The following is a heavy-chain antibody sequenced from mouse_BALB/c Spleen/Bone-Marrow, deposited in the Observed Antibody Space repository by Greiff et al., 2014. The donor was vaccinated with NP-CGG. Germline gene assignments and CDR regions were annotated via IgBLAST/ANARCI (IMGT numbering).Heavy chain of an antibody. CDR2: IYPGDGDT. Sequence: QVQLQQSVAELVRPGSSVKISCKASGYAFSSYWMNWVKQRPGQGLEWIGQIYPGDGDTNYNGNFKDKATLTTDKSSTTAYMQLSSLTSEDSAVYFCARGGRLTGYYFDYWGQGTTLTVSS. J-gene: IGHJ2*01. CDR1: GYAFSSYW. V-gene: IGHV1-80*01. D-gene: IGHD4-1*01. CDR3: ARGGRLTGYYFDY.